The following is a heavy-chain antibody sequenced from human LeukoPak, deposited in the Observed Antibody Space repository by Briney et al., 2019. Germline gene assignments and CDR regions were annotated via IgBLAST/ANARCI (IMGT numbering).Heavy chain of an antibody. V-gene: IGHV4-34*01. CDR2: INHSGST. J-gene: IGHJ5*02. Sequence: SETLSLTCTVSGGSIGSYYWSWIRQPPGKGLEWIGEINHSGSTNYNPSLKSRVTISVDTSKNQFSLKLSSVTAADTAVYYCARGRNIVVVPAAISRRYNWFDPWGQGTLVTVSS. CDR1: GGSIGSYY. CDR3: ARGRNIVVVPAAISRRYNWFDP. D-gene: IGHD2-2*01.